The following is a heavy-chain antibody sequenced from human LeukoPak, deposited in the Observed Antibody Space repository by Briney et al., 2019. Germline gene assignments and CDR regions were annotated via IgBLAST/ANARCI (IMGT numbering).Heavy chain of an antibody. Sequence: KSSETLSLTCAVYGGSFSGYYWSWIRQPPGKGLEWIGEINHNGSTNYNPSLKSRVTISVDTSKNQFSLKLSSVTAADTAVYYCARGGGIVVVPAAMSYYYMNVWGKGTTVTVSS. D-gene: IGHD2-2*01. CDR3: ARGGGIVVVPAAMSYYYMNV. CDR2: INHNGST. V-gene: IGHV4-34*01. J-gene: IGHJ6*03. CDR1: GGSFSGYY.